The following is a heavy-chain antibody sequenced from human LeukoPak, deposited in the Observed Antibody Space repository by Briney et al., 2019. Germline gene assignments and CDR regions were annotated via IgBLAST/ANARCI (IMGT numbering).Heavy chain of an antibody. CDR3: VPRVSSDAFDI. D-gene: IGHD6-6*01. J-gene: IGHJ3*02. CDR1: GFTFSNYA. Sequence: GGSLRLSCAASGFTFSNYAMSWVRQAPGKGLEWVSAISGSGGSTYYADSVKGRFTISRDNSKNTLYLQMNGLRAEDTAVYYCVPRVSSDAFDIWGQGTMVTVSS. CDR2: ISGSGGST. V-gene: IGHV3-23*01.